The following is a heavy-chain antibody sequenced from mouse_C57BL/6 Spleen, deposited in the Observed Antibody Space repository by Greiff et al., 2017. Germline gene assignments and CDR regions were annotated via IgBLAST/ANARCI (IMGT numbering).Heavy chain of an antibody. CDR2: ISYDGSN. CDR1: GYSITSGYY. Sequence: VQLQQSGPGLVKPSQSLSLTCSVTGYSITSGYYWNWIRQFPGNKLEWMGYISYDGSNNYNPSLKNRISITRDTSKNQFFLKLNSVTTEDTATYYCARLNWEGAYWGQGTLVTVSA. D-gene: IGHD4-1*02. V-gene: IGHV3-6*01. J-gene: IGHJ3*01. CDR3: ARLNWEGAY.